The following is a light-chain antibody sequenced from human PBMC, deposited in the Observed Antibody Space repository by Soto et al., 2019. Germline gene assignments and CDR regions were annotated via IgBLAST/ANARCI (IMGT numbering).Light chain of an antibody. CDR2: AAS. CDR1: QGIANY. J-gene: IGKJ4*01. Sequence: DIEMTQSPSSLSASLGDRVSITCRASQGIANYLAWYQQKPGKAPKLLIYAASALQSGVPSRFSGSGSGTDFTLTINSLQPEDVSTYYCRNYNSAPLTFGGGTRVEIK. V-gene: IGKV1-27*01. CDR3: RNYNSAPLT.